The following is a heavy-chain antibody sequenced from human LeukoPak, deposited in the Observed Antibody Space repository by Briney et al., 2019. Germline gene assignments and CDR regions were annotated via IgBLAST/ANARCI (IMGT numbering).Heavy chain of an antibody. CDR3: ARHGHKNEYVRPGVDS. CDR2: IFYSGAT. D-gene: IGHD1-1*01. Sequence: SETLSLTCTVSDGSITSGTYFWGWLRQPPGKGLEWLGSIFYSGATYYNPSLKSRVSIYIDTSKKHFSLQLTSVTAADSAVYYCARHGHKNEYVRPGVDSWGQGTRVTVSS. V-gene: IGHV4-39*01. J-gene: IGHJ4*02. CDR1: DGSITSGTYF.